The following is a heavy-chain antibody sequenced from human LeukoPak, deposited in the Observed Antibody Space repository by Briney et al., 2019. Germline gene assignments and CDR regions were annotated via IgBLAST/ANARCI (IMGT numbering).Heavy chain of an antibody. D-gene: IGHD3-10*01. CDR3: AKDDAWLRFGE. V-gene: IGHV3-30*02. J-gene: IGHJ4*02. Sequence: HPGGSLRLSCAASGFIFSSYGMHWVRQAPGKGLEWVAFLRSDGSHKCYADSVKGRFTISRDNSKNTLYLEVISLTAEDTAVYYCAKDDAWLRFGEWSQGTLVTVSS. CDR2: LRSDGSHK. CDR1: GFIFSSYG.